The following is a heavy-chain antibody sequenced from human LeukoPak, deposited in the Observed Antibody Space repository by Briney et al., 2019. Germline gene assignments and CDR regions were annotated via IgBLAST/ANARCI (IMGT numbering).Heavy chain of an antibody. Sequence: SETLSLTCTVSGGSISSYYWSWIRQPPGKELEWIGYIYYSGSTNYNPSLKSRVTISVDTSKNQFSLKLSSVTAADAAVYYCARARATVRYYGMDVWGQGTTVTVSS. CDR1: GGSISSYY. D-gene: IGHD4-17*01. CDR3: ARARATVRYYGMDV. V-gene: IGHV4-59*01. J-gene: IGHJ6*02. CDR2: IYYSGST.